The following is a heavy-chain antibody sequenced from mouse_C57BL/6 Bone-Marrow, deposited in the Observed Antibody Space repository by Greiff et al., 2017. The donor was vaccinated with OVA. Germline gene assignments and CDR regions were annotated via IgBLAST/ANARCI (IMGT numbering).Heavy chain of an antibody. V-gene: IGHV1-55*01. CDR1: GYTFTSYW. Sequence: VQLQQSGAELVKPGASVKMSCKASGYTFTSYWITWVKQRPGQGLEWIGDIYPGSGSTNYNEKFKSKATLTVDTSSSTAYMQLSSLTSEDSAVYYCARTDYDVGGYSMDYWGQGTSVTVSS. J-gene: IGHJ4*01. CDR3: ARTDYDVGGYSMDY. D-gene: IGHD2-4*01. CDR2: IYPGSGST.